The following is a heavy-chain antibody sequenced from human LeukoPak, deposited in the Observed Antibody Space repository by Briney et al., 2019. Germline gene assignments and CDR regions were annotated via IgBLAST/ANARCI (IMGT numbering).Heavy chain of an antibody. CDR2: IYYSGST. D-gene: IGHD1-26*01. CDR1: GGSISSSSYY. CDR3: ARRLRGSYLEPALDI. V-gene: IGHV4-39*01. Sequence: PSETLSLTCTVSGGSISSSSYYWGWIRQPPGKGLEWIGSIYYSGSTFYNPSLKSRVTISVDTSKNQFSLKVSSVTAADTAVYYCARRLRGSYLEPALDIWARGQWSPSLQ. J-gene: IGHJ3*02.